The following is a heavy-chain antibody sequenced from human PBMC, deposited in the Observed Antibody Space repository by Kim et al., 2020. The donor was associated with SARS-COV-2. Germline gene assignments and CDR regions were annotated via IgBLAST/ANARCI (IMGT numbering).Heavy chain of an antibody. J-gene: IGHJ4*02. Sequence: GESLKISCKGSGYSFTSYWIGWVRQMPGKGLEWMGIIYPGDSDTRYSPSFQGQVTISADKSISTAYLPWSSLKASDTAMYYCARHPEGCSGGSCYSIDYWGQGTLVTVSS. CDR2: IYPGDSDT. D-gene: IGHD2-15*01. CDR3: ARHPEGCSGGSCYSIDY. V-gene: IGHV5-51*01. CDR1: GYSFTSYW.